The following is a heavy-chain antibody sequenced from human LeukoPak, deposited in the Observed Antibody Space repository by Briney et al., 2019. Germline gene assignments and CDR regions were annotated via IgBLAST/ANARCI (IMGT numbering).Heavy chain of an antibody. CDR3: ARDRGGLGSVFDY. CDR1: GFTVSSNY. D-gene: IGHD3-10*01. J-gene: IGHJ4*02. V-gene: IGHV3-53*01. CDR2: IYSGGST. Sequence: GGSLRLSCAASGFTVSSNYMRWVRQAPGKGLEWVSVIYSGGSTYYADSVKGRFTISRDNSKNMVYLQMNSLTAEDTAVYYRARDRGGLGSVFDYWGQGTLVTVSS.